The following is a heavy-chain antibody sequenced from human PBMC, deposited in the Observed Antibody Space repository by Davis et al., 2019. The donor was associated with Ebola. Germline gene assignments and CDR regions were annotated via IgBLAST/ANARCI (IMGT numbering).Heavy chain of an antibody. CDR3: ARDLLEWGLHN. D-gene: IGHD3-3*01. J-gene: IGHJ4*02. V-gene: IGHV1-2*04. CDR2: INPNSGGT. CDR1: GGTFSSYA. Sequence: ASVKVSCKASGGTFSSYAISWVRQAPGQGLEWMGWINPNSGGTNYAQKFQGWVTMTRDTSISTASMELSRLRSDDTAVYYCARDLLEWGLHNWGQGTLVTVSS.